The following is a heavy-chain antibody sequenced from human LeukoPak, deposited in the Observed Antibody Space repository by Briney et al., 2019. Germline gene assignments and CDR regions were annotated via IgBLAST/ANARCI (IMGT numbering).Heavy chain of an antibody. CDR1: GFTFSSYW. J-gene: IGHJ6*02. V-gene: IGHV3-74*01. CDR2: INSDGNST. Sequence: PGGSLRRSCAASGFTFSSYWMLWVRQAPGKGLVWVSRINSDGNSTTYADSVKGRFTISRDNAKNTLYLQMNSLRAEDTAVYYCARERVTGTSYYYYYGMDVWGQGTTVTVSS. CDR3: ARERVTGTSYYYYYGMDV. D-gene: IGHD6-19*01.